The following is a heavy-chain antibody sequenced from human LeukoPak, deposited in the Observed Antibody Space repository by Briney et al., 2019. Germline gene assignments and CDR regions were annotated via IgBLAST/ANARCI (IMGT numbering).Heavy chain of an antibody. J-gene: IGHJ4*02. CDR3: ARVAWELLRSTSHFDY. Sequence: GGSLRLSCAASGFTFSGYWMNWVRQAPGKGLEWVANIKQDGSEKYYVDSVKGRFTISRDNAKNSLYLQMNSLRAEDTAVYYCARVAWELLRSTSHFDYWGQGTLVTVSS. CDR2: IKQDGSEK. V-gene: IGHV3-7*01. CDR1: GFTFSGYW. D-gene: IGHD1-26*01.